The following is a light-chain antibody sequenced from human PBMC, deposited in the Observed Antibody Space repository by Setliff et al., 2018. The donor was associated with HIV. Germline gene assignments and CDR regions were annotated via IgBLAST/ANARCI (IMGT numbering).Light chain of an antibody. CDR1: DDNIANYES. Sequence: QSALTQPASVSGSPGQSITISCTGGDDNIANYESVSWYQQHPGEVPKLIIYEVAERPSGISDRFSGSKSGNTASLTISGLQTEDEAHYYCCSYVSGDTWIFGGGT. CDR2: EVA. CDR3: CSYVSGDTWI. V-gene: IGLV2-23*02. J-gene: IGLJ2*01.